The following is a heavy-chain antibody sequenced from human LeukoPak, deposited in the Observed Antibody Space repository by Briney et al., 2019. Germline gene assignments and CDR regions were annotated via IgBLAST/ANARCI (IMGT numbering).Heavy chain of an antibody. D-gene: IGHD3-10*01. CDR2: ISSSSSYI. Sequence: ETLSLTCTVSGGSISSYYWSWIRQPPGKGLEWVSSISSSSSYIYYADSVKGRFTISRDNAKNSLYLQMNSLRAEDTAVYYCARDLKGIRGVTTIGFDYWGQGTLVTVSS. CDR1: GGSISSYY. V-gene: IGHV3-21*01. J-gene: IGHJ4*02. CDR3: ARDLKGIRGVTTIGFDY.